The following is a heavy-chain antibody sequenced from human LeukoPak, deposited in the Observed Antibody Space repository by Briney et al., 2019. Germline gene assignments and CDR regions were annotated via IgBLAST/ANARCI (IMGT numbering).Heavy chain of an antibody. V-gene: IGHV3-69-1*01. CDR1: GFTFSNYY. J-gene: IGHJ4*02. D-gene: IGHD3-22*01. CDR3: ASSSTFDSNGYFLGGY. CDR2: ISRTSST. Sequence: NTGGSLRLSCAASGFTFSNYYMSWVRQAPGKGLQWVSAISRTSSTYYADSVKGRFTISRDNAKNSLYLQMNSLGADDTAVYYCASSSTFDSNGYFLGGYWGQGTLVTVSS.